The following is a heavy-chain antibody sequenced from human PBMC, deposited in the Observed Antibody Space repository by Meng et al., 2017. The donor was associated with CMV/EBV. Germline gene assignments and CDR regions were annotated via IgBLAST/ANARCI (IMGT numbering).Heavy chain of an antibody. D-gene: IGHD2-2*01. CDR1: YTFTGYY. Sequence: YTFTGYYMHWVRQAPGQGLEWMGWINPNSGGTNYAQKFQGRVTMTRDTSISTAYMELSRLRSDDTAVYYCARAPVNQLLWGGWFDPWGQGTLVTVSS. J-gene: IGHJ5*02. CDR3: ARAPVNQLLWGGWFDP. V-gene: IGHV1-2*02. CDR2: INPNSGGT.